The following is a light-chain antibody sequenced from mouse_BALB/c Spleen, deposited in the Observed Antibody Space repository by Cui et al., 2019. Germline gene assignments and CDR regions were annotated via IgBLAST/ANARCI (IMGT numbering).Light chain of an antibody. CDR3: LQVTHVPLT. V-gene: IGKV1-122*01. CDR1: QSLENSNGNTY. J-gene: IGKJ5*01. CDR2: RVS. Sequence: DAVMTPTPLSLPASLGDQVSISCRSSQSLENSNGNTYLNWYLQKPGQSPQLLIYRVSNRCSGVLDRFSGSGARTDFTLKSSRVEAEDLGVYFCLQVTHVPLTFGAGTKLELK.